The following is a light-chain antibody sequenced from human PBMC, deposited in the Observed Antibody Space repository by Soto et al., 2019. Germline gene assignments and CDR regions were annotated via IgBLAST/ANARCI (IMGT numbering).Light chain of an antibody. CDR3: QQYSSSRT. CDR2: GVS. Sequence: PGEITTLACRASQSVSSNHLAWYQQKPGQAPRLLIYGVSSRATGIPVRFSGSGSETDFTLTITRLEPEDFAVYYCQQYSSSRTFGQGTKVDIK. J-gene: IGKJ1*01. V-gene: IGKV3-20*01. CDR1: QSVSSNH.